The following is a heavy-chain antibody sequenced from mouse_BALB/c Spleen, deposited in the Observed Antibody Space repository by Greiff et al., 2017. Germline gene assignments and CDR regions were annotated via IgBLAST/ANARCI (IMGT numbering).Heavy chain of an antibody. CDR1: GFSLTSYG. V-gene: IGHV2-9*02. D-gene: IGHD4-1*01. CDR3: ASLNWEGFAY. Sequence: VQLVESGPGLVAPSQSLSITCTVSGFSLTSYGVHWVRQPPGKGLEWLGVIWAGGSTNYNSALMSRLSISKDNSKSQVFLKMNSLQTDDTAMYYCASLNWEGFAYWGQGTLVTVSA. CDR2: IWAGGST. J-gene: IGHJ3*01.